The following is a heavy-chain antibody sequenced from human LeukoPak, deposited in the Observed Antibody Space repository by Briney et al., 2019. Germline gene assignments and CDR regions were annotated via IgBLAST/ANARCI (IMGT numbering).Heavy chain of an antibody. CDR2: IKSKTDGRTP. V-gene: IGHV3-15*01. CDR3: TGVSRSSWYDY. D-gene: IGHD6-13*01. Sequence: PGGSPRLSCAASGFTFSNAWMSWVRQAPGKGLEWVGRIKSKTDGRTPDYAAPVKGRFTISRDDSKNTLYLQMNSLKTEDTAVYYCTGVSRSSWYDYWGQGTLVTVSS. J-gene: IGHJ4*02. CDR1: GFTFSNAW.